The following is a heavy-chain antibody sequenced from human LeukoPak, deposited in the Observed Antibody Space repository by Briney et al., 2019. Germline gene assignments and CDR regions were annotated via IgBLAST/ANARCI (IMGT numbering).Heavy chain of an antibody. V-gene: IGHV3-23*01. CDR3: AKDWNYDSRDLNYFDY. CDR1: GFSFSSYA. CDR2: ISPSGSST. Sequence: SGGSLRLSCAASGFSFSSYAMNWVRQAPGKGLEWVSGISPSGSSTNYADSVQGRFTVSRDNSKDMLYLQMNSLRAEDTAMYYCAKDWNYDSRDLNYFDYWGQGALVTVSS. D-gene: IGHD3-22*01. J-gene: IGHJ4*02.